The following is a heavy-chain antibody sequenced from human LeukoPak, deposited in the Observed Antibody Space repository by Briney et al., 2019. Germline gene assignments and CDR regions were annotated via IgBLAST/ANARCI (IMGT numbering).Heavy chain of an antibody. CDR1: SGSITSGDYY. D-gene: IGHD3-22*01. Sequence: SETLSLTCTVASGSITSGDYYWIWIRHPPLKVLEGIAYMYYSGSTYYNPSLKSRVTMSADTSKNQLSLKLSSVTAADTAVYYCARPYYYDSRIDPWGQGILVTVSS. CDR3: ARPYYYDSRIDP. J-gene: IGHJ5*02. CDR2: MYYSGST. V-gene: IGHV4-30-4*01.